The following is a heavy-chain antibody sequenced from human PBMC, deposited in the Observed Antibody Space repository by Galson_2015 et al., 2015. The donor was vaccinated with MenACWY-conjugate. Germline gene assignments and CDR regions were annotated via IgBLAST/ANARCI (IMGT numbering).Heavy chain of an antibody. D-gene: IGHD3-10*01. CDR1: GFTLSSYW. Sequence: SLRLSCAASGFTLSSYWMSWARQAPGKGLEWVASIKQDGNDKEYLDSVKGRFTISRDNARNSLYLQMNSLRAEDTAMYYCARDSRATTVWGLNKRKTIGYYYGMDVWGQRTTVIVSS. V-gene: IGHV3-7*03. J-gene: IGHJ6*02. CDR3: ARDSRATTVWGLNKRKTIGYYYGMDV. CDR2: IKQDGNDK.